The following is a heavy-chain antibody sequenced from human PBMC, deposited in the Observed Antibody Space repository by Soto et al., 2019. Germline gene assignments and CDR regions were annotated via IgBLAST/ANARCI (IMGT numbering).Heavy chain of an antibody. V-gene: IGHV3-33*01. J-gene: IGHJ4*02. Sequence: AGGSLRLSCAPSGFTFSTHGMHWVRQAPGKGLEWVAVIWYDGSHQYYADSVKGRFTIARDNSKNMLYLQMNSLRVEDTAVYYCARDLGTFNYGSSYFDYWGQGTPVTVSS. CDR2: IWYDGSHQ. CDR1: GFTFSTHG. D-gene: IGHD3-10*01. CDR3: ARDLGTFNYGSSYFDY.